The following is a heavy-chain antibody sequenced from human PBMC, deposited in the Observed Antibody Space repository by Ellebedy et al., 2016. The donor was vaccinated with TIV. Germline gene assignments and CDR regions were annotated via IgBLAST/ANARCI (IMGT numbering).Heavy chain of an antibody. CDR1: GRSFSGYY. CDR2: INHSGST. V-gene: IGHV4-34*01. J-gene: IGHJ5*02. CDR3: ARGLRRYCSSTSCYGYWFDP. D-gene: IGHD2-2*01. Sequence: SETLSLTXAVYGRSFSGYYWSWIRQPPGKGLEWIGEINHSGSTNYNPSLKSRVTISVDTSKNQFSLKLSSVTAADTAVYYCARGLRRYCSSTSCYGYWFDPWGQGTLVTVSS.